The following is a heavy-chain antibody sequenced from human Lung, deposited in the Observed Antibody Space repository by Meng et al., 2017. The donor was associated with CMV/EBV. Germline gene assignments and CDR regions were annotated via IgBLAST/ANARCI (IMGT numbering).Heavy chain of an antibody. Sequence: ASVKVSXKASGYTFTTYDINWVRQATGQGLEWMGWMNPNSGNTGYAQKFQGRVTLTRVTSISTAYMELSSLTSDDTAVYYCARTRIEVEPDGRKIKYYNYGMDVWGQGTTVTV. V-gene: IGHV1-8*01. CDR1: GYTFTTYD. D-gene: IGHD2-2*01. CDR2: MNPNSGNT. CDR3: ARTRIEVEPDGRKIKYYNYGMDV. J-gene: IGHJ6*02.